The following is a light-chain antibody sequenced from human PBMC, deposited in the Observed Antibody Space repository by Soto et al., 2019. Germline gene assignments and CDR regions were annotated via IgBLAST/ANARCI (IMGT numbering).Light chain of an antibody. CDR2: GNS. V-gene: IGLV1-40*01. CDR3: QSYDTSLSTSGV. Sequence: QSVLTQPPSVSGAPGQRVTISCTGSSSNIGAAYEIHWYQQLPGTAPKLLIYGNSNRPSGVPDRFSGSKSGTSASLAITGLQAEDEADYYCQSYDTSLSTSGVFGGGTKLTVL. J-gene: IGLJ3*02. CDR1: SSNIGAAYE.